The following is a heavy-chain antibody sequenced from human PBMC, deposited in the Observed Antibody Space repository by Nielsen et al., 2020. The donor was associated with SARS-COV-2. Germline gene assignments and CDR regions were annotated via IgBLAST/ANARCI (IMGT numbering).Heavy chain of an antibody. Sequence: GESLKISCAASGFTFSSYSMNWVRQAPGKGLEWVSYISSSSSTICYADSVKGRFTISRDNAKNSLYLQMNSLRDEDTAVYYCARDVYSGYDYLWYYYYYMDVWGKGTTVTVSS. J-gene: IGHJ6*03. CDR2: ISSSSSTI. CDR1: GFTFSSYS. D-gene: IGHD5-12*01. V-gene: IGHV3-48*02. CDR3: ARDVYSGYDYLWYYYYYMDV.